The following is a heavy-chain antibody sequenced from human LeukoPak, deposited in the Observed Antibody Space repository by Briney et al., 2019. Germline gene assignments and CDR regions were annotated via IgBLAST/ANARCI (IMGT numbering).Heavy chain of an antibody. Sequence: GASVKVSCKASGYTFTSYYMHWVRQAPGQGLEWMGIINPSGGSTSYAQKFQGRVTMTRDMSTSTVYMELSSLRSEDTAVYYCARDHEARLLWFGDLQPWGQGTLVTVSS. CDR3: ARDHEARLLWFGDLQP. CDR2: INPSGGST. D-gene: IGHD3-10*01. J-gene: IGHJ5*02. CDR1: GYTFTSYY. V-gene: IGHV1-46*01.